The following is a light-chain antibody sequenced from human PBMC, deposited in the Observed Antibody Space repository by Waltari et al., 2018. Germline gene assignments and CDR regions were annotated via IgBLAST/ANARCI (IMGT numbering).Light chain of an antibody. CDR2: KVS. J-gene: IGKJ1*01. CDR3: MQSIHWPWT. Sequence: DVVMTQSPLSLPVTLGQPASISCKSSQSLVHSDGNTYLNWFHQRPGQSPRRLIYKVSNRDCGVPDRFSGSGSGTDFTLKISRVEAEDVGVYYCMQSIHWPWTFGQGTKVEIK. CDR1: QSLVHSDGNTY. V-gene: IGKV2-30*02.